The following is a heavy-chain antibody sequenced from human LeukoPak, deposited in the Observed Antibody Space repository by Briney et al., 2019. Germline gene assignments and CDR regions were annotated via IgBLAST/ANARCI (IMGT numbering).Heavy chain of an antibody. D-gene: IGHD1-26*01. CDR1: GYTFTSYY. V-gene: IGHV1-46*01. J-gene: IGHJ6*02. CDR3: AKGTWDLLPSHYYYGMDV. CDR2: INPSGGSA. Sequence: ASVKVSCKASGYTFTSYYMHWVRQAPGQGLEWMGIINPSGGSASYAQKFQGRVTMTRDTSTSTVYMELSSLRSEDTAVYYCAKGTWDLLPSHYYYGMDVWGQGATVTVSS.